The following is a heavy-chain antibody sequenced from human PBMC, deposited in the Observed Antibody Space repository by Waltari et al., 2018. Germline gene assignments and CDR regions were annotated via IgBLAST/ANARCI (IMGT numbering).Heavy chain of an antibody. Sequence: QVQLVQSGTEVKKPGASVKVSCQASGCRFNDYHLHWVRQTPGQGLEWLGWINPKNGDTGYAQNFLGRVTMTRDTSINTVYMDLSGLRSDDTAVFYCARDPGPIVGAPDYWGQGTLVTVSS. CDR1: GCRFNDYH. CDR3: ARDPGPIVGAPDY. CDR2: INPKNGDT. D-gene: IGHD1-26*01. J-gene: IGHJ4*02. V-gene: IGHV1-2*02.